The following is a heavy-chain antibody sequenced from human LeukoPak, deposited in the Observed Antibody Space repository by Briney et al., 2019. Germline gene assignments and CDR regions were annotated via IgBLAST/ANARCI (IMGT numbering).Heavy chain of an antibody. Sequence: PSETLSLTCTVSGGSISSVSYYWSWIRQPAGKGLEWIGRIYTGGGTNYNPSLKSRVTISIDTSKNQFSLKLSSVTAADTAVYYCARDRATVTTVPDYWGQGTLVTVSS. CDR2: IYTGGGT. V-gene: IGHV4-61*02. D-gene: IGHD4-17*01. CDR1: GGSISSVSYY. J-gene: IGHJ4*02. CDR3: ARDRATVTTVPDY.